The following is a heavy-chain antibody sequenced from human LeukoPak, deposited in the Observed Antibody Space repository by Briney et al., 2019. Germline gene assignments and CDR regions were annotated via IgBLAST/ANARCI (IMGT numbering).Heavy chain of an antibody. CDR3: ARDSSVASYYYGMDV. CDR2: LSDSGNST. Sequence: PGGSLRLSCAASGFTYSSYPMNWVRQAPGGGLECVSCLSDSGNSTYYADSVKGRFTISRDNSKKTLYLQMNSLRAEDTAVYYCARDSSVASYYYGMDVWGQGTTVSVSS. D-gene: IGHD2-15*01. V-gene: IGHV3-23*01. J-gene: IGHJ6*02. CDR1: GFTYSSYP.